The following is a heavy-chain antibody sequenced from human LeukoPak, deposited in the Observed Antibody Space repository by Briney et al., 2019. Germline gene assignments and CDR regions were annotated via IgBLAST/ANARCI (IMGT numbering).Heavy chain of an antibody. D-gene: IGHD5-24*01. CDR2: IIPILDIA. CDR1: GGTFSSSA. Sequence: SVKVSCKASGGTFSSSAINWVRQAPGQGLEYMGRIIPILDIANHAQKFQGRVTITADKSTSTAYMELSSLESADTAIYYCARDERDGYSLRYWGQGTLVTVSS. V-gene: IGHV1-69*04. J-gene: IGHJ4*02. CDR3: ARDERDGYSLRY.